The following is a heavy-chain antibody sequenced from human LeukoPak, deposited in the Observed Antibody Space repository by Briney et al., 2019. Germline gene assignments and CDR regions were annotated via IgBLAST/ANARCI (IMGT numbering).Heavy chain of an antibody. V-gene: IGHV1-2*02. J-gene: IGHJ3*02. Sequence: GASVKVSCKASGYTFTAYYLHWVRQAPGQGLEWMGCINPNSGGTNYAQKFQGRVTMTRDTSISTAYMELSRLRSDDTAVYYCARDYYDSSGFGAFDIWGQGTMVTVSS. CDR3: ARDYYDSSGFGAFDI. CDR2: INPNSGGT. CDR1: GYTFTAYY. D-gene: IGHD3-22*01.